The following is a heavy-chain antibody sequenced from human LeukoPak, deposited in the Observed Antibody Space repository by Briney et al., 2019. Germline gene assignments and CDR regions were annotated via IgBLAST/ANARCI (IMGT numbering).Heavy chain of an antibody. CDR3: AKSDSLYSGSYYDY. CDR2: IRYDGSNK. D-gene: IGHD1-26*01. CDR1: GFTFSSYG. J-gene: IGHJ4*02. Sequence: GGSLRLSCAASGFTFSSYGMHWVRQAPGKGLEWVAFIRYDGSNKYYADSVKGRFTISRDNSKNTLYLQMNSLRAEDTALYYCAKSDSLYSGSYYDYWGQGTLVTVSS. V-gene: IGHV3-30*02.